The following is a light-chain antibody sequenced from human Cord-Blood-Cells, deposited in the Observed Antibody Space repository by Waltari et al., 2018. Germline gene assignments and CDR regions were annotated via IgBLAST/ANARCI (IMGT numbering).Light chain of an antibody. CDR3: QQLNSYPWT. CDR2: AAS. V-gene: IGKV1-9*01. Sequence: DIQLTQSPYFLSASVGDRVTITCRASQGISSYLAWYQQKPGKAPKLLIYAASNLQSGVPSRFSGSGSGTEFTLTISSLQPEDFATYYCQQLNSYPWTFGQGTKVEIK. CDR1: QGISSY. J-gene: IGKJ1*01.